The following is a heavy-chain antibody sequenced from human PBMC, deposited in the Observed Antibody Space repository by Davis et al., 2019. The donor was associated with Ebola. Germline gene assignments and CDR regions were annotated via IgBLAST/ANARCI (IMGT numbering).Heavy chain of an antibody. CDR3: AEATGMTN. J-gene: IGHJ4*02. CDR2: ISGDSLYT. V-gene: IGHV3-11*06. CDR1: RFTFTDYY. D-gene: IGHD1-1*01. Sequence: GESLKISCAASRFTFTDYYMGWIRQAPGKGLEWVSYISGDSLYTNYADSVRGRLTISRDDAKNSLYLQMNSLRAEDTAVYYCAEATGMTNWGQGTLVTVSS.